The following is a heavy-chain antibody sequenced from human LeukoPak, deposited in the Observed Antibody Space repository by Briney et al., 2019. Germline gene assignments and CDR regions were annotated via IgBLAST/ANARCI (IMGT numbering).Heavy chain of an antibody. CDR1: GFTFSSYS. Sequence: GGSLRLSCAASGFTFSSYSMNWVRQAPGKGLEWVANIKQDGSEKYYVDSVKGRFTISRDNAKNSLYLQMNSLRAEDTAAYYCARDHLWFGELNDAFDIWGQGTMVTVSS. CDR2: IKQDGSEK. CDR3: ARDHLWFGELNDAFDI. V-gene: IGHV3-7*01. J-gene: IGHJ3*02. D-gene: IGHD3-10*01.